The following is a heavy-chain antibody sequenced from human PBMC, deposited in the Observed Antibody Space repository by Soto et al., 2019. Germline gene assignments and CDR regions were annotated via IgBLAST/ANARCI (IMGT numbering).Heavy chain of an antibody. CDR2: INHSGST. CDR3: ARAPDPAMVTH. CDR1: GGSFSGYY. Sequence: SETLSLTCAVYGGSFSGYYWSWIRQPPGKGLEWIGEINHSGSTNYNPSLKSRVTISVDTSKNQFSLKLSSVTAADTAVYYCARAPDPAMVTHWGQGTLVTGS. V-gene: IGHV4-34*01. J-gene: IGHJ4*02. D-gene: IGHD5-18*01.